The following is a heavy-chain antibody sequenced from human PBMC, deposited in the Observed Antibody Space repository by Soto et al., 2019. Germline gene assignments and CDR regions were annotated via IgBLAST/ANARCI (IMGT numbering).Heavy chain of an antibody. CDR3: AQVVYDFWKGYYYVGGMAV. V-gene: IGHV3-74*01. J-gene: IGHJ6*02. CDR2: INSDGSRT. Sequence: GGSLRLSCAASGFTFSSYWMHWVRQAPGKGLVWVSRINSDGSRTSYADSVKGRFTLSRDNAKNTLYLQMNSLRAEDTAVYYSAQVVYDFWKGYYYVGGMAVGGQGTKVTVS. D-gene: IGHD3-3*01. CDR1: GFTFSSYW.